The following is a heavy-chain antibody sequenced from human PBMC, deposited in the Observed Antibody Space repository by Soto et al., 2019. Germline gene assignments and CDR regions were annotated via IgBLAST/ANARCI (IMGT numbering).Heavy chain of an antibody. CDR3: AGFGELGKFDP. J-gene: IGHJ5*02. CDR2: ISAFNGNT. D-gene: IGHD3-10*01. V-gene: IGHV1-18*01. CDR1: GYTFTSYG. Sequence: ASVKVSCKASGYTFTSYGISWVRQAPGQGLEWMGWISAFNGNTNYAQKVQGRVTMTTDTSTSTAYMELRSLRSDDTAVYYCAGFGELGKFDPWGQGTLVTVSS.